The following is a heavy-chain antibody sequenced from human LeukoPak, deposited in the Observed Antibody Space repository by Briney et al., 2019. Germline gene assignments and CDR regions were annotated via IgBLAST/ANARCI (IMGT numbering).Heavy chain of an antibody. CDR3: ARGFGAGNYYYGWFDP. CDR2: IHDSGST. CDR1: GGSIGTYF. J-gene: IGHJ5*02. Sequence: PSETLSLTCTVSGGSIGTYFWSWIRQPPGKGLEWIGFIHDSGSTYYNPSLKSRVSISRDMSKNQLSLMLSSVTAADTAVYYCARGFGAGNYYYGWFDPWGQGTLVSVSS. D-gene: IGHD3-10*01. V-gene: IGHV4-4*09.